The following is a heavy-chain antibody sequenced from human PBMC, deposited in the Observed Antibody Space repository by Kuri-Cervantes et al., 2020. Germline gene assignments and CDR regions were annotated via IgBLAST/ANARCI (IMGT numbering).Heavy chain of an antibody. CDR3: LRDYGGV. Sequence: GESLKISCAASGFTFNNYGMQWVRQAPGKGLEWVAVISYDGNNKNYADSVKGRFTISRDNSKNTLYLQMNSLRAEETAVYYCLRDYGGVWGQGTTVTVSS. J-gene: IGHJ6*02. D-gene: IGHD3-16*01. CDR1: GFTFNNYG. CDR2: ISYDGNNK. V-gene: IGHV3-30*03.